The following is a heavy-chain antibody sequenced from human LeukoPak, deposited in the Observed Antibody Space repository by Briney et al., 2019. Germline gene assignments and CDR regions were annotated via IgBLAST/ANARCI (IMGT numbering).Heavy chain of an antibody. V-gene: IGHV3-48*01. D-gene: IGHD4-17*01. CDR1: GFTFSNYN. CDR3: ASRSGSDYGDYGEY. Sequence: GGSLRLSCAASGFTFSNYNMNWARQAPGKGLEWVSYISSSSTTIYYADSVKGRFTISRDNAKNSLYLQMNSLRAEDTAVYYCASRSGSDYGDYGEYWGQGTLVTVSS. J-gene: IGHJ4*02. CDR2: ISSSSTTI.